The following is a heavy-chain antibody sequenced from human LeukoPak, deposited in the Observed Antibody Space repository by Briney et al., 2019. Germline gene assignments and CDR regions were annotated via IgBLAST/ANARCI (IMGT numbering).Heavy chain of an antibody. CDR3: EVPAATDAFDI. CDR1: GFTFSSYA. D-gene: IGHD2-2*01. CDR2: ISYDGSNK. Sequence: GGSLRLSCAASGFTFSSYAMHWVRQAPGKGLEWVAVISYDGSNKYYADSVKGRFTNSRDNSKNTLYLQMNSLRAEDTAVYYCEVPAATDAFDIWGQGTMVTVSS. J-gene: IGHJ3*02. V-gene: IGHV3-30-3*01.